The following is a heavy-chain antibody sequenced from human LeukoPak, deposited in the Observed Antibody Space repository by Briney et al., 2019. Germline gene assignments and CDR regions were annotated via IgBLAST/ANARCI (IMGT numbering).Heavy chain of an antibody. J-gene: IGHJ4*02. D-gene: IGHD3-16*01. Sequence: KPSETLSLTCTVSGGSVSGYYWSWTRQPPGKGLEWIGCIYSSGSTTYNPSLRSRVIISVDTSKNQFSLKLNSVTAADTAVYYCARRGFFDYWGQGALVTISS. CDR1: GGSVSGYY. CDR2: IYSSGST. V-gene: IGHV4-59*08. CDR3: ARRGFFDY.